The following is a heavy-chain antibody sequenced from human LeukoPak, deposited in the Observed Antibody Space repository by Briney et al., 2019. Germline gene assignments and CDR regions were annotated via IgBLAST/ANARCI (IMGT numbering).Heavy chain of an antibody. V-gene: IGHV1-69*13. CDR3: ASRPDSSGYYYGGSFDY. Sequence: ASVKVSCKASGGTFSSYAISWVRQAPGQGLEWMGGIIPIFGTANYAQKFQDRVTITADESTSTAYMELSSLRSEDTAVYYCASRPDSSGYYYGGSFDYWGQGTLVTVSS. CDR1: GGTFSSYA. D-gene: IGHD3-22*01. CDR2: IIPIFGTA. J-gene: IGHJ4*02.